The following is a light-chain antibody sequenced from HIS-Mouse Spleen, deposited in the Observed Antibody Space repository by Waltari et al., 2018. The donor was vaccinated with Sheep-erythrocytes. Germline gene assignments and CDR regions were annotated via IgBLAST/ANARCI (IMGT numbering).Light chain of an antibody. J-gene: IGLJ2*01. CDR2: SNN. CDR3: QQYYSTLT. V-gene: IGLV1-44*01. CDR1: SSNIGSNT. Sequence: QSVLTQPPSASGTPGQRVTISCSGSSSNIGSNTVNWYQQLPGTAPKLLIYSNNQRPSGVPDRFSGSKSGTSASLAISGLQSEDEADYYCQQYYSTLTFGGGTK.